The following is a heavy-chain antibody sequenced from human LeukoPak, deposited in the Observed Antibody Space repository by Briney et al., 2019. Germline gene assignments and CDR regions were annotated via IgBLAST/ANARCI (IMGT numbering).Heavy chain of an antibody. J-gene: IGHJ4*02. CDR2: INPNSGGT. D-gene: IGHD3-10*01. Sequence: ASVKVSCKTSGYTFTGYFMHWVRQAPGQGLEWMGWINPNSGGTNYAQKFQGRVTMTRDTSISTAYMELSRLRSDDTAVYYCARAGTGQSFELEFITSYYVAYSGQGTLVTVSS. V-gene: IGHV1-2*02. CDR3: ARAGTGQSFELEFITSYYVAY. CDR1: GYTFTGYF.